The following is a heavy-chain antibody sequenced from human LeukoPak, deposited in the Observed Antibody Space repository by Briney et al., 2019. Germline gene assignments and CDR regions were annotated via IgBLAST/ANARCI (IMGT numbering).Heavy chain of an antibody. Sequence: PSETLSLTCTVSGGSISSYYWSWIRQPPGKGLEWIGYIYYSGSTNYNPSLKSRVTISVDTSKNQFSLKLSSVTAADTAVYYCAREPTVTHNWFDPWGQGALVTVSS. CDR1: GGSISSYY. D-gene: IGHD4-11*01. J-gene: IGHJ5*02. CDR3: AREPTVTHNWFDP. CDR2: IYYSGST. V-gene: IGHV4-59*01.